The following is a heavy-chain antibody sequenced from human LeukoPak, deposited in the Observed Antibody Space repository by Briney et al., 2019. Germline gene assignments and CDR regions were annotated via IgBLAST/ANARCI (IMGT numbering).Heavy chain of an antibody. D-gene: IGHD2/OR15-2a*01. CDR1: GFTFSSYA. J-gene: IGHJ4*02. Sequence: GGSLRLXCAASGFTFSSYAMSWVRQAPGKGLEWVSAISGSGGSTYYADSVKGRFTISRDNSKNTLYLQMNSLGAEDTAVYYCAKNNRGIYYFDYWGQGTLVTVSS. CDR3: AKNNRGIYYFDY. V-gene: IGHV3-23*01. CDR2: ISGSGGST.